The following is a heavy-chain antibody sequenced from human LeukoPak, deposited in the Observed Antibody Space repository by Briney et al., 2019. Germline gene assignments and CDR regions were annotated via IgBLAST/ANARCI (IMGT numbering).Heavy chain of an antibody. CDR2: IYTSGST. CDR1: GGSFSGYY. V-gene: IGHV4-4*07. J-gene: IGHJ4*02. CDR3: ARDPNSAL. Sequence: SETLSLTCAVYGGSFSGYYWSWIRQPAGKGLEWIGRIYTSGSTNYNYNPSLKSRVTMSVDTSKNQFSLKMSSVTAADTAVYYCARDPNSALWGQGTLVTVSS. D-gene: IGHD2-21*01.